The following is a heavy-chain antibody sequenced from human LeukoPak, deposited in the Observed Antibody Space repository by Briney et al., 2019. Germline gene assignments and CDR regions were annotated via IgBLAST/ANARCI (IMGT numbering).Heavy chain of an antibody. D-gene: IGHD5-12*01. CDR2: IRSKANSYAT. CDR3: TRRASQKGAFDI. J-gene: IGHJ3*02. CDR1: GFTFSGSA. V-gene: IGHV3-73*01. Sequence: GGSLRLSCAASGFTFSGSAMQWVRQASGKGLEWVGLIRSKANSYATAYAASVKGRFTISRDDSKNTAYLQMNSLKTEDTAVYYCTRRASQKGAFDIWGQGTMVTLSS.